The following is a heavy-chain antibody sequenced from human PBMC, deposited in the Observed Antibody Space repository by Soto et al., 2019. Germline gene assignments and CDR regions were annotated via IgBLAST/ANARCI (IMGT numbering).Heavy chain of an antibody. CDR2: INPNSGGT. CDR1: GYTFTGYY. V-gene: IGHV1-2*04. J-gene: IGHJ5*02. CDR3: ARSPYYYGSGSYPNWFDP. Sequence: ASVKVSCKASGYTFTGYYMHWVRQAPGQWLEWMGWINPNSGGTNYAQKFQGWVTMTRDTSISTAYMELSRLRSDDTAVYYCARSPYYYGSGSYPNWFDPWGQGTLVTVSS. D-gene: IGHD3-10*01.